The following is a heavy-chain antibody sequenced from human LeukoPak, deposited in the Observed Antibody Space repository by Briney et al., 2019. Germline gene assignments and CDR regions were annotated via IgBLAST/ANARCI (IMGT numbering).Heavy chain of an antibody. J-gene: IGHJ4*02. D-gene: IGHD2-2*02. CDR2: INPSGGST. V-gene: IGHV1-46*03. CDR1: GYTFTSYY. CDR3: ARARWDIVVVPAAISFDY. Sequence: ASVKVSCKASGYTFTSYYMHWVRQAPGQGLEWRGIINPSGGSTSYAQKFQGRVTMTRDTSTSTVYMELSKLRSEDTAVYYCARARWDIVVVPAAISFDYWGQGTLVTVSS.